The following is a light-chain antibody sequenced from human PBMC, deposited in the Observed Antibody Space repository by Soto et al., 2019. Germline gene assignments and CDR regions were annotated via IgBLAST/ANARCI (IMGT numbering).Light chain of an antibody. J-gene: IGKJ2*01. CDR2: GAS. CDR1: QTVSSTY. V-gene: IGKV3-20*01. CDR3: RQYGSSPPMYT. Sequence: DIVLTQSPGTLSLSPGERATLSYRASQTVSSTYLGWYQQKPGQAPRLLIYGASSRATGIPDRFSGSGSGTDFTLTINRLEPEDFAVYYCRQYGSSPPMYTFGQGTKLEIK.